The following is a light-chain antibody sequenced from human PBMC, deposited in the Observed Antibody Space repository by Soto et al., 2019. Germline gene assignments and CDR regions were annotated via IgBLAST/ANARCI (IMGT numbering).Light chain of an antibody. CDR1: QSISSY. Sequence: EIQMTQSPSSLSVSVGERVTLSCRASQSISSYLNWYQQKPGKAPRLLIYAASSWPTGLPSRFSGSGSGTDFTLTISSLQPEDFVTYYCQQNYSTPYTFGQGTKLEIK. CDR2: AAS. J-gene: IGKJ2*01. CDR3: QQNYSTPYT. V-gene: IGKV1-39*01.